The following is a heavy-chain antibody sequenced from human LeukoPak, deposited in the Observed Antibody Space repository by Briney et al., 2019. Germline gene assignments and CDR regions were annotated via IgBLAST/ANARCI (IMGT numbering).Heavy chain of an antibody. Sequence: GGSLRLSCAASGFTFDDYGMSWVRKAPGKGLEWVSGISWNSGSIGYADSVKGRFTISRDNAKNSLYLQMNSLRAEDTALYYCAKAVAVADPDGLYFDYWGQGTLVTVSS. CDR2: ISWNSGSI. J-gene: IGHJ4*02. CDR3: AKAVAVADPDGLYFDY. CDR1: GFTFDDYG. V-gene: IGHV3-9*01. D-gene: IGHD6-19*01.